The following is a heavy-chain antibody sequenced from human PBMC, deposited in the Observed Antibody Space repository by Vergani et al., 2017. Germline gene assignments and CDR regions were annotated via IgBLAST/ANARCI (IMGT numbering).Heavy chain of an antibody. J-gene: IGHJ4*02. V-gene: IGHV3-23*04. CDR1: GFDFSPYA. Sequence: AQLEESGGDVVQPGKSLRLSCSTSGFDFSPYAMHWVRQAPGKGLEWVSGISGSGVSAYYTDSVKGRFTISRDNSKNMLFLQMNNLRTEDTAIYYCAKQYFVSGNYLFDYWGQGTLVTVSS. CDR3: AKQYFVSGNYLFDY. CDR2: ISGSGVSA. D-gene: IGHD3-10*01.